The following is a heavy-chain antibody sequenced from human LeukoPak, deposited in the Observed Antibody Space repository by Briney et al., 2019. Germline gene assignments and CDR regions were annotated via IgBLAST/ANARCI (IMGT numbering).Heavy chain of an antibody. D-gene: IGHD3-10*02. Sequence: GGSLRLSCAASGFTVSSNYMSWVRQAPGKGLEWVSYISSSGSTIYYADSVKGRFTISRDNAKNSLYLQMNSLRAVDTAVYYCAELGITMIGGVWGKGTTVTISS. CDR2: ISSSGSTI. CDR3: AELGITMIGGV. J-gene: IGHJ6*04. CDR1: GFTVSSNY. V-gene: IGHV3-11*04.